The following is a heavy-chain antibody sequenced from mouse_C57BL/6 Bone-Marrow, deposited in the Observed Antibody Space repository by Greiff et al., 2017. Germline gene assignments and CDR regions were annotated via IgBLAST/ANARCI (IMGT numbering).Heavy chain of an antibody. CDR3: ARPYYSNYWYFDV. Sequence: QVQLQQPGAELVKPGASVKMSCKASGDTFTSYWITWVKQRPGQGLEWIGDIYPGSGSTNYNEKFKSKATLTVDTSSSTAYMQLSSLTSEDTAVYYCARPYYSNYWYFDVWGTGTTVTVSS. V-gene: IGHV1-55*01. CDR1: GDTFTSYW. CDR2: IYPGSGST. D-gene: IGHD2-5*01. J-gene: IGHJ1*03.